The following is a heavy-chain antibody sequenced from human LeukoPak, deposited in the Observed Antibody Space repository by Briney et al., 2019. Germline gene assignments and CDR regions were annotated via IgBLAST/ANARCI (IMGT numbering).Heavy chain of an antibody. V-gene: IGHV3-30*04. J-gene: IGHJ4*02. CDR3: ASAYYYDSSGYYAFDY. D-gene: IGHD3-22*01. Sequence: GGSLRLSCAASGFTFSSYAMHWVRQAPGKGLEWVAVISYDGSNKYYADSVKGRFTISRDNSKNTLYLQMNSLRAEDTAVYYCASAYYYDSSGYYAFDYWGQGTLVTVSS. CDR2: ISYDGSNK. CDR1: GFTFSSYA.